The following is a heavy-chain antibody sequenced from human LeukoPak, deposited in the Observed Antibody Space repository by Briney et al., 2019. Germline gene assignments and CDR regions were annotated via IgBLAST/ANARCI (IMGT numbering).Heavy chain of an antibody. CDR1: GDSVSSNKAA. Sequence: SRTLSLTCAISGDSVSSNKAAWNWIRHSPSRGLEWLGRTYYRSKWYNEYGVSVQSRITINPDTSKNQFSLQLNSVTPEDTAVYYCARGAPASAGRWFDPWGHGTLVTVSS. CDR2: TYYRSKWYN. CDR3: ARGAPASAGRWFDP. J-gene: IGHJ5*02. V-gene: IGHV6-1*01. D-gene: IGHD6-13*01.